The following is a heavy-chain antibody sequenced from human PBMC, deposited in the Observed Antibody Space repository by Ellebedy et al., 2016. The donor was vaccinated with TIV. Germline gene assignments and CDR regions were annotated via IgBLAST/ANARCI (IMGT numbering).Heavy chain of an antibody. V-gene: IGHV1-69*13. J-gene: IGHJ3*02. D-gene: IGHD2-15*01. Sequence: ASVKVSCXASGGTFSIYALSWVRQTRGQGLELMGGFIPLFGTANYPPKFQGGVTITADDSTNTAYMELSSLRSEDTAVYYCAKKYGDSSDIDLDAFDIWGQGTMVTVSS. CDR3: AKKYGDSSDIDLDAFDI. CDR2: FIPLFGTA. CDR1: GGTFSIYA.